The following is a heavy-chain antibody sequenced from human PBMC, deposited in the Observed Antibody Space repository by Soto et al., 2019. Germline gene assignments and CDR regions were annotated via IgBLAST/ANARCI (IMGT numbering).Heavy chain of an antibody. CDR3: ARGHIPVYGPVPDYFDS. V-gene: IGHV4-34*02. J-gene: IGHJ4*02. Sequence: QVHLQQWGAGLLKPSETLPLTCGVYGGSLRGSYWSWIRQPPGKALEWLGKVTHSGSTTFNPSLKSRVSVSVDTSDNQFSLKLTSVTAADTAVYYCARGHIPVYGPVPDYFDSWGQGTLVTVSS. CDR1: GGSLRGSY. D-gene: IGHD2-21*01. CDR2: VTHSGST.